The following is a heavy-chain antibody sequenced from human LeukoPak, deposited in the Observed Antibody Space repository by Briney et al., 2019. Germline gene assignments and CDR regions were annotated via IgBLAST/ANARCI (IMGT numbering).Heavy chain of an antibody. J-gene: IGHJ4*02. CDR1: GFSFSDYY. D-gene: IGHD3-16*01. CDR2: INYSGTT. CDR3: ASRWGGRDFFDY. V-gene: IGHV4-34*08. Sequence: LRLSCAASGFSFSDYYMSWIRQPPGKGLEWIGSINYSGTTYYNPSLKSRVTISVDTSKSQFSLKLTSMTAADTAVYYCASRWGGRDFFDYWGQGTLVTVSS.